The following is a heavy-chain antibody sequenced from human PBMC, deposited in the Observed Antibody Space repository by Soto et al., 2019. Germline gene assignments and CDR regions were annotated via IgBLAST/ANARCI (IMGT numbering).Heavy chain of an antibody. V-gene: IGHV6-1*01. CDR1: GDSVSSNSAA. CDR3: ARYQGYCSGGSCYSRWFDP. D-gene: IGHD2-15*01. J-gene: IGHJ5*02. CDR2: TYYRSKWYN. Sequence: SQTLSLTCAISGDSVSSNSAAWNWIRQSPSRGLEWLGRTYYRSKWYNDYAVSVKSRITINPATSKNQFSLQLNSVTPDDTAVYYCARYQGYCSGGSCYSRWFDPWGQGTLVTVSS.